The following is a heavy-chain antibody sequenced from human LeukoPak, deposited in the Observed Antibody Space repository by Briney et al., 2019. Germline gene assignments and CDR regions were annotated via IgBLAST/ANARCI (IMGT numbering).Heavy chain of an antibody. Sequence: PSETLSPTCTVSGDGIHNFYCNWIRQPAGKGLEWIGRIYSTGSTNYNPSLRSRVTMSVDTSKNQFSLKLSSVAAADTAIYYCARGVGLKYYFDSWGQGTLVTVSS. CDR3: ARGVGLKYYFDS. CDR1: GDGIHNFY. V-gene: IGHV4-4*07. D-gene: IGHD3-16*01. CDR2: IYSTGST. J-gene: IGHJ4*02.